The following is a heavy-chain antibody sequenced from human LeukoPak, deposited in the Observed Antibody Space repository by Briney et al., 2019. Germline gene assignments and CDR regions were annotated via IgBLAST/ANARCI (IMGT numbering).Heavy chain of an antibody. V-gene: IGHV3-7*03. CDR3: AAQDTFFDS. CDR2: INRDGSER. Sequence: QAGGSLRLSCAASGFTFSNYWMTWVRQAPGKGLEWVANINRDGSERYYVDSVKGRFTISRDSSKTTVFLQMNSQRAEDTAVYYCAAQDTFFDSWGQGTLVTVSS. J-gene: IGHJ4*02. D-gene: IGHD2-15*01. CDR1: GFTFSNYW.